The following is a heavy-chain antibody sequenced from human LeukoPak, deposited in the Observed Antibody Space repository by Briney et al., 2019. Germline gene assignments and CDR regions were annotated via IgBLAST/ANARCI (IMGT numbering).Heavy chain of an antibody. Sequence: GGSLRLSCTASGFTFGDYAMSWFRQAPGKGLEWVGFIRSKAYGGTTEYAASVKGRFTISRDDSKSIAYLQMNSLKTEDTAVYYCTRVRYSSSWYAVRYYYYYMDVWGKGTTVTVSS. CDR1: GFTFGDYA. J-gene: IGHJ6*03. CDR3: TRVRYSSSWYAVRYYYYYMDV. V-gene: IGHV3-49*03. D-gene: IGHD6-13*01. CDR2: IRSKAYGGTT.